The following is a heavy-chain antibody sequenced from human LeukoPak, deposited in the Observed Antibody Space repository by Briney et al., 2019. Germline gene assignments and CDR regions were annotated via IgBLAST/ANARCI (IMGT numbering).Heavy chain of an antibody. CDR1: GFNFSNYA. J-gene: IGHJ4*02. CDR2: ISYDGSNK. V-gene: IGHV3-30*04. Sequence: GGSLRLSCAASGFNFSNYAMHWVRQAPGKGLEWVAVISYDGSNKYYADSVKGRFTISRDNSKNTLYLQMNSLRAEDTAVYYCARDGAMVRGVTIFDYWGQGTLVTVSS. D-gene: IGHD3-10*01. CDR3: ARDGAMVRGVTIFDY.